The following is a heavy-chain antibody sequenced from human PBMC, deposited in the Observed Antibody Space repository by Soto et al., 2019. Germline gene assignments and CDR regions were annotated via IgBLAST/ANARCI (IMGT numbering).Heavy chain of an antibody. V-gene: IGHV1-69*13. D-gene: IGHD4-17*01. Sequence: SVKVSCKASAGTFSSYAISWVRQAPGQGLEWMGGIIPIFGTANYAQKFQGRVTITADESTSTAYMELSSLRSEDTAVYYCARDPGHGDYYFDYWGQGTLVTVSS. CDR2: IIPIFGTA. J-gene: IGHJ4*02. CDR1: AGTFSSYA. CDR3: ARDPGHGDYYFDY.